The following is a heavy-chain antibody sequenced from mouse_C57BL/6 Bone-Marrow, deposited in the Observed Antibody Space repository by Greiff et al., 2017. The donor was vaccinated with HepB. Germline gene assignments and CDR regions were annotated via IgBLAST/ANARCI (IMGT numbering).Heavy chain of an antibody. CDR2: ILPGSGST. V-gene: IGHV1-9*01. J-gene: IGHJ3*01. Sequence: QVQLQQSGAELMKPGASVKLSCKATGYTFTGYWIEWVKQRPGHGLEWIGEILPGSGSTNYNEKFKGKATFTADTSSNTAYMQLISLTTEDSAIYYCARSRSNPAWFAYWGQGTLVTVSA. CDR1: GYTFTGYW. D-gene: IGHD2-5*01. CDR3: ARSRSNPAWFAY.